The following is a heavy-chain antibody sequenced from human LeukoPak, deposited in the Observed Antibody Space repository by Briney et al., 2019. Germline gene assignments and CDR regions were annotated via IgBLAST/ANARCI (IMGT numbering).Heavy chain of an antibody. J-gene: IGHJ4*02. D-gene: IGHD4-17*01. CDR2: ISSSGSTI. CDR1: GFTFSDYY. V-gene: IGHV3-11*01. CDR3: AKDLYYDYGDIFGGSSPDY. Sequence: GGSLRLSCAASGFTFSDYYVSWIRQAPGKGLEWVSYISSSGSTIYYADSVKGRFTISRDNAKNSLYLQMNSLRAEDTAVYYCAKDLYYDYGDIFGGSSPDYWGQGTLVTVSS.